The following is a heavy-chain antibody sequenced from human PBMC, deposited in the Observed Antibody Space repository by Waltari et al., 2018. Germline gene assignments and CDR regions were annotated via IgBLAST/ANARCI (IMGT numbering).Heavy chain of an antibody. V-gene: IGHV3-48*01. Sequence: EVQLVESGGGLVQPGGSRRLSCAASGFNFRVYSMNWVRQAPGKGLEWVSYRAGDERTIYYADSVEGRFTISRDNAKGSVYLQMNSLRAEDTAVYYCARSVEGAFDVWGQGTMVTVSS. CDR2: RAGDERTI. J-gene: IGHJ3*01. CDR3: ARSVEGAFDV. CDR1: GFNFRVYS.